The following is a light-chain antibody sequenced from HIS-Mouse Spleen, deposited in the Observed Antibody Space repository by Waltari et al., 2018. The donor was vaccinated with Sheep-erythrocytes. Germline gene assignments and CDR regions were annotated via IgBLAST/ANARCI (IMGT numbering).Light chain of an antibody. CDR3: SSYTSSSSYV. CDR2: DVS. J-gene: IGLJ1*01. Sequence: QSALTQPASVSGSPGQSITISCTGTSSDVGGYNYVSWYQQHPGKAPKRMIYDVSNRPSGVSIRFSGSKSGNTASLTSSGLQAEDEADYYCSSYTSSSSYVFGTGTKVTVL. CDR1: SSDVGGYNY. V-gene: IGLV2-14*03.